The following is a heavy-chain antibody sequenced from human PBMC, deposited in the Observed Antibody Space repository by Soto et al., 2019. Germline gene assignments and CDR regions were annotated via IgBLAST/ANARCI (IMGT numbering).Heavy chain of an antibody. CDR1: GGSISDYF. J-gene: IGHJ4*02. V-gene: IGHV4-59*08. D-gene: IGHD2-2*01. CDR2: IYDSGTI. Sequence: SETLCLTCTVSGGSISDYFWTWIRQSPGKGLEWIGYIYDSGTISYNPSLKSRVVISVDPSKNQFSLKKRLVSAAVTAVYFCAMLSSSPKTSWPHFDFWGQGALVT. CDR3: AMLSSSPKTSWPHFDF.